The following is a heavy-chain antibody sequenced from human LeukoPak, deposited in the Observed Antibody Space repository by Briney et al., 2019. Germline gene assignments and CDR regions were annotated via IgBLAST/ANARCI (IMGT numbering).Heavy chain of an antibody. CDR2: ISGSGIST. CDR1: GFTFSNSA. CDR3: AKDVGGSRPKYYFDY. V-gene: IGHV3-23*01. Sequence: GGSLRLSCVGSGFTFSNSAMNWVRQAPGKGLEWVSFISGSGISTFYADSVKGRFTISRDNSKSTLYLQMNSLRAEDTAVYYCAKDVGGSRPKYYFDYWGQGILVTVSS. J-gene: IGHJ4*02. D-gene: IGHD2-15*01.